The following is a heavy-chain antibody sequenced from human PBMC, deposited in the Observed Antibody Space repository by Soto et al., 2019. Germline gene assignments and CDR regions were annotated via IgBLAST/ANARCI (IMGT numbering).Heavy chain of an antibody. Sequence: SERRSLTCSVADVSISSGNWWTWVRQTPQRGLEYIGEIFHDGTANYYPSFERRVAISVDTSKNQFSLKLTSVTAADTAIYFCARLVYDTRLNYMYFDFWGQGALVTVSS. J-gene: IGHJ4*02. D-gene: IGHD2-8*01. CDR3: ARLVYDTRLNYMYFDF. CDR2: IFHDGTA. CDR1: DVSISSGNW. V-gene: IGHV4-4*02.